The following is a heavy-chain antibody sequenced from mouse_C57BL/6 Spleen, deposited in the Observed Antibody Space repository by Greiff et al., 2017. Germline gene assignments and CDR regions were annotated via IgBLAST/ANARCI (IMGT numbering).Heavy chain of an antibody. J-gene: IGHJ4*01. CDR1: GYAFTNYL. CDR3: ARDYYGNYGAMAY. V-gene: IGHV1-54*01. D-gene: IGHD2-1*01. CDR2: INPGSGGT. Sequence: QVQLQQSGAELVRPGTSVKVSCKASGYAFTNYLIEWVKQRPGQGLEWIGVINPGSGGTNYNEKFKGKATLTADKSSSTAYMQLSSLTSEDSAVYFCARDYYGNYGAMAYWGQGTSVTVSS.